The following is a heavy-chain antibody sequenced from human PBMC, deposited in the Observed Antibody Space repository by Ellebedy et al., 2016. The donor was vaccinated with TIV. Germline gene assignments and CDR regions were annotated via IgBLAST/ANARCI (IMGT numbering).Heavy chain of an antibody. CDR1: GFTLTNYW. V-gene: IGHV3-7*01. Sequence: GESLKISCTASGFTLTNYWMTWVRQAPGRGLEWVANINEDGTKKHFVDSVRGRFSISRADAGNSLYLQMSSLGGEDTAVYYCARAIYGASYLWGRGTLVTVSS. CDR2: INEDGTKK. D-gene: IGHD4-17*01. J-gene: IGHJ2*01. CDR3: ARAIYGASYL.